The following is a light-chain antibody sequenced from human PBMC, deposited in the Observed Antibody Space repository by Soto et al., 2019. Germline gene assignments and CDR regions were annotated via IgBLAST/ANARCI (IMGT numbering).Light chain of an antibody. CDR3: QHRFNWPRT. Sequence: EVVLTQSPATLSLSPGERAPLPCRASKSFENYLAWYQQKPGKAPRLLIHDASNRATGIPARFSGSGSGTDFTLTISGLEPEDVAVYYCQHRFNWPRTFGQGTKVEIK. V-gene: IGKV3-11*01. CDR1: KSFENY. J-gene: IGKJ1*01. CDR2: DAS.